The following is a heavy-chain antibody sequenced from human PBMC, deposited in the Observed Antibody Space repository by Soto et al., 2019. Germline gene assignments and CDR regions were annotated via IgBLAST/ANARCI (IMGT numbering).Heavy chain of an antibody. CDR1: GGTFSSYA. Sequence: QVQLVQSGAEVKKPGSSVKVSCKASGGTFSSYAISWVRQAPGQGLEWMGGIIPIFGTANYAQKFQGRVTTXADISXXTAYMELSSLRSEDTAVYYCATYYYGSSGYYYFDYWGQGTLVTVSS. V-gene: IGHV1-69*14. CDR2: IIPIFGTA. D-gene: IGHD3-22*01. CDR3: ATYYYGSSGYYYFDY. J-gene: IGHJ4*02.